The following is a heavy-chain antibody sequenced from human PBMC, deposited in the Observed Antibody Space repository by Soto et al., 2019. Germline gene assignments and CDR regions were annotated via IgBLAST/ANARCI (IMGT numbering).Heavy chain of an antibody. CDR2: IYPGDSET. CDR1: GYTFSNFW. J-gene: IGHJ4*02. Sequence: GESLKISCQCSGYTFSNFWIAWVRQLPGKGLEYMGIIYPGDSETMYSTSFHGKVTISADRSIGTAYLQWSSLEASDSAFYFCARSPRSSPYFDYWGQGALVTVSS. CDR3: ARSPRSSPYFDY. D-gene: IGHD6-13*01. V-gene: IGHV5-51*01.